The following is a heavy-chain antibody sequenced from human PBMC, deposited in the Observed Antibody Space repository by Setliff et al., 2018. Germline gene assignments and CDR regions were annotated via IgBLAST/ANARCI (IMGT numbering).Heavy chain of an antibody. CDR3: ASQMGTSETYPK. J-gene: IGHJ4*02. V-gene: IGHV7-4-1*02. CDR1: GYTFIDYG. CDR2: INTHTGNP. Sequence: ASVKVSCKASGYTFIDYGMSWVRQAPGQSLEWMGWINTHTGNPTYAQGFTGRFVFSLDTSVSTAYLQISSPKAEDTAVYYCASQMGTSETYPKWGQGTPGTVS. D-gene: IGHD1-26*01.